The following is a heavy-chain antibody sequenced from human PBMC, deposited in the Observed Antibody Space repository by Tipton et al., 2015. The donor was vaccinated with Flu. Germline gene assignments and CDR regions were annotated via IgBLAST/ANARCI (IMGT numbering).Heavy chain of an antibody. J-gene: IGHJ5*02. D-gene: IGHD6-19*01. CDR3: ARETSHYTSGWDWFDP. CDR2: IDHSGST. V-gene: IGHV4-59*01. CDR1: GGSISSYS. Sequence: LRLSCTVSGGSISSYSWSWIRQPPGKGLEWIGQIDHSGSTKYNPSLKSRVTISVDTSTNNFSLKLTSVTAADTAIYYCARETSHYTSGWDWFDPWGRGTLVTVSS.